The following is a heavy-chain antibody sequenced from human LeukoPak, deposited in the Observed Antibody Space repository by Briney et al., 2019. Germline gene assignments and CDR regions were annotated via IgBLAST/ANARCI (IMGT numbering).Heavy chain of an antibody. CDR2: ISSSSSYT. D-gene: IGHD6-13*01. CDR1: GFSVSTNY. V-gene: IGHV3-11*05. CDR3: ARGSSSWHFDY. Sequence: GGSLRLSCVASGFSVSTNYMAWVRQAPGKGLEWLSYISSSSSYTNYADSLKGRFTISRDNAKNSLYLQMNSLRAEDTAVYYCARGSSSWHFDYWGQGTLVTVSS. J-gene: IGHJ4*02.